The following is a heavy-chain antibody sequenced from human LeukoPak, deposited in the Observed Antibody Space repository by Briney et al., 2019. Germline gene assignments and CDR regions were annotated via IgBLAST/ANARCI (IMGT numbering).Heavy chain of an antibody. CDR3: ARVATTSSKWSLDY. V-gene: IGHV3-74*01. CDR2: INSDESST. CDR1: GFTFSAYW. J-gene: IGHJ4*02. Sequence: GGSLRLACAGSGFTFSAYWMHWVCQSPGKGLVWVTRINSDESSTDYADSVKGRFTISRDIAKSTLYLQVNSLRAEDTAVYYCARVATTSSKWSLDYWGQGTPATVSS. D-gene: IGHD2-2*01.